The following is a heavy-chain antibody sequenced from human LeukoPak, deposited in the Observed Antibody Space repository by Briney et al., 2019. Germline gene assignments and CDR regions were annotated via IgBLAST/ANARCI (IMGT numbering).Heavy chain of an antibody. J-gene: IGHJ4*02. V-gene: IGHV3-30*18. CDR3: AKPDPTYCGGDCYSGFDY. CDR2: ISYDGSNK. Sequence: GGSLRLSCAASGFTFSSYGMHWVRQAPGKGLEWVAVISYDGSNKYYADSVKGRFTISRDNSKNTLYLQVNSLRAEDTAVYYCAKPDPTYCGGDCYSGFDYWGQGTLVTVSS. CDR1: GFTFSSYG. D-gene: IGHD2-21*02.